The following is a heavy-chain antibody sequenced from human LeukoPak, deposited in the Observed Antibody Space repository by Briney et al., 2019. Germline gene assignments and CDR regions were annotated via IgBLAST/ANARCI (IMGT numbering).Heavy chain of an antibody. V-gene: IGHV3-23*01. J-gene: IGHJ4*02. D-gene: IGHD3-22*01. CDR2: ITGYSEST. Sequence: GGSLRLSCAASGFTFSNYAMSWVRQAPGKGLEWVPIITGYSESTYYADSVKGRFTISRDNSQNTLYLQMNSLRVEDTAIYYCAKYRSGYLYYFDSWGRGTLVSVSS. CDR3: AKYRSGYLYYFDS. CDR1: GFTFSNYA.